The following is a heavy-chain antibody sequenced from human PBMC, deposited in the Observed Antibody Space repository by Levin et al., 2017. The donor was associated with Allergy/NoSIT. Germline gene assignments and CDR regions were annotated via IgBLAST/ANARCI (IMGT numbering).Heavy chain of an antibody. V-gene: IGHV1-2*02. CDR1: GYTFTGYY. J-gene: IGHJ3*02. CDR3: ARDSSGSYYAHAFDI. CDR2: INPNSGGT. D-gene: IGHD3-10*01. Sequence: ASVKVSCKASGYTFTGYYMHWVRQAPGQGLEWMGWINPNSGGTNYAQKFQGRVTMTRDTSISTAYMELSRLRSDDTAVYYCARDSSGSYYAHAFDIWGQGTMVTVSS.